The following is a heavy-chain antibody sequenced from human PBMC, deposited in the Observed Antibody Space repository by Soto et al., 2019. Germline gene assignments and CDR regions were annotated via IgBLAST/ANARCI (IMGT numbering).Heavy chain of an antibody. J-gene: IGHJ5*02. D-gene: IGHD6-6*01. CDR3: AHTPSIAARPRNWFDP. Sequence: SGPTLVKPTQTLTLTCTFSGFSLSTSGVGVGWIRQPPGKVLEWLALIYWNDDKRYSPSLKSRLTITKDTSKNQVVLTMTNMDPVDTATYYCAHTPSIAARPRNWFDPWGQGTLVTVSS. V-gene: IGHV2-5*01. CDR1: GFSLSTSGVG. CDR2: IYWNDDK.